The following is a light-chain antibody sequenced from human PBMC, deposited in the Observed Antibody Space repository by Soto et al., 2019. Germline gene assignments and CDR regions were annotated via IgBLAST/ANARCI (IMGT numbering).Light chain of an antibody. V-gene: IGLV2-14*01. J-gene: IGLJ2*01. CDR2: EVS. CDR1: SSDVGGYNY. CDR3: SSYTSSSTVV. Sequence: QSVLTQPASVSESPGQSITISCTGTSSDVGGYNYVSWYQQYPGKAPKLMIYEVSNRPSGVSNRFSGSKSGNTASLTISWLQAEDEADYYCSSYTSSSTVVFGGGTQLTVL.